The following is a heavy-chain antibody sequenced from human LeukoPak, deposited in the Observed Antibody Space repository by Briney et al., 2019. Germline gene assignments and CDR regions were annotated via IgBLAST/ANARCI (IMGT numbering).Heavy chain of an antibody. J-gene: IGHJ4*02. CDR1: GYTFTSYY. D-gene: IGHD3-3*01. CDR2: INPSGGST. CDR3: VRDLSSVDFWSGYYYYFDY. V-gene: IGHV1-46*03. Sequence: ASVKVSCKASGYTFTSYYMHWVRQAPGQGFEWMGIINPSGGSTSYAQKFQGRVTMTRDTSTSTVYMELSSLRSEDTAVYYCVRDLSSVDFWSGYYYYFDYWGQGTLVTVSS.